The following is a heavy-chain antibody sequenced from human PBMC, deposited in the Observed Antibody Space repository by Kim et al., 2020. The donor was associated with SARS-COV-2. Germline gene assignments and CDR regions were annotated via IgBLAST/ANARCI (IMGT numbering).Heavy chain of an antibody. Sequence: SETLSLTCAVYGGSFSGYYWSWIRQPPGKGLEWIGEINHSGSTNYNPSLKSRVTISVDTSKNQFSLKLSSVTAADTAVYYCARVRRIAVAGTSVDYWGQGTLVTVSS. CDR3: ARVRRIAVAGTSVDY. CDR1: GGSFSGYY. CDR2: INHSGST. D-gene: IGHD6-19*01. V-gene: IGHV4-34*01. J-gene: IGHJ4*02.